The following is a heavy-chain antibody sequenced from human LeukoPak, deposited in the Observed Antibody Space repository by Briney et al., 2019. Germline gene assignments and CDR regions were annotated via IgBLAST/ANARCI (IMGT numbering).Heavy chain of an antibody. D-gene: IGHD2-15*01. V-gene: IGHV7-4-1*02. J-gene: IGHJ6*03. CDR3: ARKSVAATPRDIVYQYSYMDV. Sequence: ASVKVSCKASGYTFNTYGITWVRQATGQGLEWMGWISTNTGNPTYAQGFTGRFVFSLDTSVSTAYLQISSLKAEDTAVYYCARKSVAATPRDIVYQYSYMDVWGKGTTVTISS. CDR2: ISTNTGNP. CDR1: GYTFNTYG.